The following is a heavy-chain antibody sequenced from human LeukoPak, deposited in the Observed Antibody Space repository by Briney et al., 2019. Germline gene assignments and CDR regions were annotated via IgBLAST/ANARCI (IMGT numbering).Heavy chain of an antibody. D-gene: IGHD3-10*01. CDR3: ATMVQGIYTYFGS. CDR1: GGSIRSYY. V-gene: IGHV4-59*01. CDR2: IYYSGST. Sequence: SETLSLTCTVSGGSIRSYYWSWIRQPPGKGLEWIGYIYYSGSTNYNPSLKSRVTMSVDTSKNQLSLKLSSVTAADTAVYYCATMVQGIYTYFGSWGQGNLVAVSS. J-gene: IGHJ4*02.